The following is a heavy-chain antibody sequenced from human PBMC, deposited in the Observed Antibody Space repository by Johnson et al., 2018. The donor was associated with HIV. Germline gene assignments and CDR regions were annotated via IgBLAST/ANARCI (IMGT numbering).Heavy chain of an antibody. J-gene: IGHJ3*02. CDR2: ISSDGNNK. CDR1: GFTFKNYA. CDR3: ARPGIVILPAGVFDI. Sequence: QVQLMESGGRVVQPGRSLRLSCVASGFTFKNYAMHWVRQAPGKGLEWVAVISSDGNNKYYADSVKGRFTVSRDNSKNTLYLQMNSLRAADTAVYYCARPGIVILPAGVFDIWGPGTMVTVSS. V-gene: IGHV3-30*04. D-gene: IGHD2-2*01.